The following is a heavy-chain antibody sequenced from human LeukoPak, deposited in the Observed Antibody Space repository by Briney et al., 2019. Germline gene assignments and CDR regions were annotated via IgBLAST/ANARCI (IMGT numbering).Heavy chain of an antibody. CDR1: GYSINIAYF. CDR2: IYHSGST. D-gene: IGHD2-21*02. V-gene: IGHV4-38-2*02. Sequence: SETLSLTCTVSGYSINIAYFWGWIRQPPGKGLEWIGSIYHSGSTYYNPSLKSRVTISVDTSKNQFSLKLSSVTAADTAVYYCARLCGGDCYSDYWGQGTLVTVSS. CDR3: ARLCGGDCYSDY. J-gene: IGHJ4*02.